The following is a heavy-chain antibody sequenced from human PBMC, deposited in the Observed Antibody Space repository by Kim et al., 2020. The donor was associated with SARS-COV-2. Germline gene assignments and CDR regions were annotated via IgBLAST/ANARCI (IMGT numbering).Heavy chain of an antibody. CDR3: AREDTPYGMDV. V-gene: IGHV3-21*01. J-gene: IGHJ6*02. Sequence: GGSLRLSCAASGFTFVTYSMNWVRQAPGKGLEWVSSISSSSIYIYYSASVKGRFTISRDNAKNSLYLQMNSLTGDDTAVYYCAREDTPYGMDVWGQGTTVTVSS. CDR2: ISSSSIYI. CDR1: GFTFVTYS. D-gene: IGHD5-18*01.